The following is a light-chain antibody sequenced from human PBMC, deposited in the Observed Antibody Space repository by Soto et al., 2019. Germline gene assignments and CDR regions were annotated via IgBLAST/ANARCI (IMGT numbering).Light chain of an antibody. J-gene: IGKJ1*01. V-gene: IGKV1-5*01. CDR3: QQYNTYPWT. Sequence: DIQMTQSPATLSASVGDRVTITCRASQSISSWLAWYQQKPGKVPKLLIDDASSLESGVPSRFSGSRSGTEFTLTISSLQPDDFETYYCQQYNTYPWTFGQGTKVEIK. CDR2: DAS. CDR1: QSISSW.